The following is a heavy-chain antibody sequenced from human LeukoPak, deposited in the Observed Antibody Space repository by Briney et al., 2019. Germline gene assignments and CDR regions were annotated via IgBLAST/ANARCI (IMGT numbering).Heavy chain of an antibody. CDR2: ISAYNGNT. Sequence: VASVKVSCKASGYTFTSYGISWVRQAPGQGLEWMGWISAYNGNTNYVQKLQGRVTMTTDTSTSTAYMELRSLRSDDTAAYYCARVPRIAAAGNVWFDPWGQGTLVTVSS. V-gene: IGHV1-18*01. J-gene: IGHJ5*02. D-gene: IGHD6-13*01. CDR1: GYTFTSYG. CDR3: ARVPRIAAAGNVWFDP.